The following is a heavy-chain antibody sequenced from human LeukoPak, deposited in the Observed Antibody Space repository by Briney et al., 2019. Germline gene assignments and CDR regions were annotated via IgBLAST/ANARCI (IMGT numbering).Heavy chain of an antibody. Sequence: PSETLSLTCAVSGYSISSGYYWGWIRQPPGKGLEWIGSIYHSGSTHYNPSLKSRVTISVDTSKNQFSLKLNSVTAADTAVYYCARNGTNNYFDYWGQGTPVTVSS. CDR2: IYHSGST. V-gene: IGHV4-38-2*01. J-gene: IGHJ4*02. D-gene: IGHD2-2*01. CDR3: ARNGTNNYFDY. CDR1: GYSISSGYY.